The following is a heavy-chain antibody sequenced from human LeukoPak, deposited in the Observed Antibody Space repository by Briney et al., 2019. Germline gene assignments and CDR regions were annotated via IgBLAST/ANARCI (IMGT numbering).Heavy chain of an antibody. CDR2: IVVGSGNT. V-gene: IGHV1-58*02. J-gene: IGHJ3*02. Sequence: SVKVSCKASGFTFTSSAMQWVRQARGQRLEWIGWIVVGSGNTNYAQKFQERVTITRDMSTSTAYMELSSLRSEDTALYYCAAGGSYFDAFDIWGQGTMVTVSS. CDR1: GFTFTSSA. D-gene: IGHD1-26*01. CDR3: AAGGSYFDAFDI.